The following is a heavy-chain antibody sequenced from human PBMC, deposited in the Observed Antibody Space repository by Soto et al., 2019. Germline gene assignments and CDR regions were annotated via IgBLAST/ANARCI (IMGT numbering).Heavy chain of an antibody. CDR2: VYYTGST. CDR3: TRSITGYAFDI. D-gene: IGHD2-8*02. Sequence: QVQLQESGPGLVKPSETLSLTCTVSGGSINNYYWTWIRQPPGKGLEWVGYVYYTGSTSYNPSLRGRATISLDRSKNQFSLKLTSVTSADTAVYYCTRSITGYAFDIWGQGTMVTVSS. V-gene: IGHV4-59*01. CDR1: GGSINNYY. J-gene: IGHJ3*02.